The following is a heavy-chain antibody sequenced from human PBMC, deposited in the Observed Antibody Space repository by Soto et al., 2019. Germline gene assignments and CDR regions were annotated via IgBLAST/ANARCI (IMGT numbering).Heavy chain of an antibody. D-gene: IGHD6-13*01. J-gene: IGHJ6*02. CDR3: ARGAAAGAHYGMDV. V-gene: IGHV4-4*07. Sequence: SETLSLTCSVSGGSISTYYWSWIRQPAGKGLEWIGRIYRSGVTNFNPSLMSRVSMSVDTSKNQFSLKLSSVVAADTAVSYCARGAAAGAHYGMDVCGQGPPVTVS. CDR1: GGSISTYY. CDR2: IYRSGVT.